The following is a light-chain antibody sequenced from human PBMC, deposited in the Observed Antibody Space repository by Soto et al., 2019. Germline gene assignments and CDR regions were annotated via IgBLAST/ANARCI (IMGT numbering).Light chain of an antibody. CDR3: QQYGDLPWT. CDR2: GAS. CDR1: QAVSSNY. V-gene: IGKV3-20*01. Sequence: ALTQSPGTLSSSPGEIATLSFRASQAVSSNYLAWYQQKPGQAPRLLISGASGRATGVPDRFSGSGSGTDFTLTIDRLESEDFAVYFCQQYGDLPWTFGQGTKVDIK. J-gene: IGKJ1*01.